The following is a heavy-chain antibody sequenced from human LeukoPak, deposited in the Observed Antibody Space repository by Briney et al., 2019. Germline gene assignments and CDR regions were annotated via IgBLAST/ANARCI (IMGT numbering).Heavy chain of an antibody. Sequence: GASVKVSCKASGYTFTSYGMSWVRQAPGQGLEWMGWINTNTGNPTYVQGFTGRFVFSLDTSVSTAYLQISSLKAEDTAVYYCARDVRWEFFPFDYWDQGTLVTVSS. D-gene: IGHD1-26*01. CDR3: ARDVRWEFFPFDY. CDR2: INTNTGNP. V-gene: IGHV7-4-1*02. CDR1: GYTFTSYG. J-gene: IGHJ4*02.